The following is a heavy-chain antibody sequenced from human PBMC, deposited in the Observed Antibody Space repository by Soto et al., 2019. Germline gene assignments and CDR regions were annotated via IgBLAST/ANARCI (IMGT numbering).Heavy chain of an antibody. CDR1: GFTFSSYG. CDR2: IWYDGSNK. Sequence: PGGSLRLSCAASGFTFSSYGMHWVRQAPGKGLEWVAVIWYDGSNKYYADSVKGRFTISRDNSKNTLYLQMNSLRAEDTAVYYCARDGYYYDSSGYTDNWFDPWGQGTLVTVSS. D-gene: IGHD3-22*01. V-gene: IGHV3-33*01. J-gene: IGHJ5*02. CDR3: ARDGYYYDSSGYTDNWFDP.